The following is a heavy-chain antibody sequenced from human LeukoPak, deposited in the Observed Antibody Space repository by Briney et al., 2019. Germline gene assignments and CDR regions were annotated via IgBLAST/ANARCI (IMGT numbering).Heavy chain of an antibody. D-gene: IGHD6-19*01. CDR1: GFTFSSYS. CDR2: ISSSSSTI. V-gene: IGHV3-48*02. CDR3: ARGSEYSSGWLFDY. Sequence: PGGSLRLSCAASGFTFSSYSMNWVRQAPGKGLEWVSYISSSSSTIYYADSVKGRFTISRDNAKNSLYLQMNSLRDEDTAVYYCARGSEYSSGWLFDYWGQGTLVTVSS. J-gene: IGHJ4*02.